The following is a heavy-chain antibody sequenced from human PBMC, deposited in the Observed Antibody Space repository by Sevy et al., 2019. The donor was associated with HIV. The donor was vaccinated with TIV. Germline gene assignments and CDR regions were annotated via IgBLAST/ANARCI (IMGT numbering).Heavy chain of an antibody. J-gene: IGHJ6*02. CDR1: GFTFSSYA. Sequence: GGSLRLSCAASGFTFSSYAMHWVRQAPGKGLEWVAVISYDGSNKYYADSVKGRFTISRDNSKNTLYLQMNSLRAEDTAVYYCARDPSATHHYYYGMDVWGQGTTVTVSS. D-gene: IGHD5-12*01. CDR2: ISYDGSNK. V-gene: IGHV3-30*04. CDR3: ARDPSATHHYYYGMDV.